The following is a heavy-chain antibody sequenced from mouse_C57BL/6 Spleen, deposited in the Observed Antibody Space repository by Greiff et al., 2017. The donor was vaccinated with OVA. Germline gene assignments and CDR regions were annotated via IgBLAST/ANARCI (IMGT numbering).Heavy chain of an antibody. CDR1: GYAFSSSW. D-gene: IGHD2-4*01. CDR2: IYPGDGDT. Sequence: QVQLQQSGPELVKPGASVKISCKASGYAFSSSWMNWVKQRPGKGLEWIGRIYPGDGDTNYNGKFKGKATLTADKSSSTAYMQLSSLTSEDSAVYFCARWGLRPGPCDYWGQGTTLTVSS. CDR3: ARWGLRPGPCDY. J-gene: IGHJ2*01. V-gene: IGHV1-82*01.